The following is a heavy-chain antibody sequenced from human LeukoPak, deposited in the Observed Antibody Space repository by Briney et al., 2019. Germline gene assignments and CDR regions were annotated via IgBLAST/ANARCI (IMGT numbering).Heavy chain of an antibody. CDR3: ARVGGSRFDY. J-gene: IGHJ4*02. V-gene: IGHV1-18*04. CDR1: GYTFTGYY. Sequence: GASVKVSCKASGYTFTGYYMHWVRQAPGQGLEWMGWISAYNGNTNYAQKLQGRVTMTTDTSTSTAYMELRSLRSDDTAVYYCARVGGSRFDYWGQGTLVTVSS. CDR2: ISAYNGNT. D-gene: IGHD1-26*01.